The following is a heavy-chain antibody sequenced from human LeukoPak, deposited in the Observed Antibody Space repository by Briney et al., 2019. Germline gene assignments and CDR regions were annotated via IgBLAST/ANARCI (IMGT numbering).Heavy chain of an antibody. D-gene: IGHD3-10*01. Sequence: ASVTVSCKASGYTFTSYGISWVRQAPGQGLEWMGWISAYNGNTNYAQKLQGRVTMTIDTSTSTAYMELRSLRSDDTAVYYCARDRNLFYYYGSGSRDFDYWGQGTLVTVSS. J-gene: IGHJ4*02. CDR2: ISAYNGNT. V-gene: IGHV1-18*01. CDR1: GYTFTSYG. CDR3: ARDRNLFYYYGSGSRDFDY.